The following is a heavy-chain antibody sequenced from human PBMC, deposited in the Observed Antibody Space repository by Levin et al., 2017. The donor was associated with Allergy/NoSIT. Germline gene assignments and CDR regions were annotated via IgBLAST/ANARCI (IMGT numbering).Heavy chain of an antibody. CDR1: GYTLTELS. V-gene: IGHV1-24*01. D-gene: IGHD1-1*01. CDR3: ATDGGLERPRRRLAGDY. CDR2: FDPEDGET. Sequence: GASVKVSCKVSGYTLTELSMHWVRQAPGKGLEWMGGFDPEDGETIYAQKFQGRVTMTEDTSTDTAYMELSSLRSEDTAVYYCATDGGLERPRRRLAGDYWGQGTLVTVSS. J-gene: IGHJ4*02.